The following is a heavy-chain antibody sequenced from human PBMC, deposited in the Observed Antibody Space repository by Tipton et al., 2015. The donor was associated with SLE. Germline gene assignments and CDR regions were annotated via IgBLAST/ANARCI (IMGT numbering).Heavy chain of an antibody. V-gene: IGHV4-34*01. J-gene: IGHJ2*01. CDR3: ASRGAATAPGWYFDL. D-gene: IGHD6-13*01. Sequence: TLSHTCAVYGGSFSGYYWSWIRQPPGKGLEWIGEINHSGSTNYNPSLKSRVTIPVDTSKNQFSLKLSSVTAADTAVYYCASRGAATAPGWYFDLWGRGTLVTVSS. CDR2: INHSGST. CDR1: GGSFSGYY.